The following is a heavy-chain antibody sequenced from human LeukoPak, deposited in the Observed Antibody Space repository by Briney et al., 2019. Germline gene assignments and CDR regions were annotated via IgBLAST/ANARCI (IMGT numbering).Heavy chain of an antibody. D-gene: IGHD1-26*01. CDR3: ARASGSYYPKAFDI. J-gene: IGHJ3*02. V-gene: IGHV3-48*04. CDR2: ISSSGSTI. CDR1: GFTFSSYG. Sequence: GGSLRLSCAASGFTFSSYGMHWVRQAPGKGLEWVSYISSSGSTIYYADSVKGRFTISRDNAKNSLYLQMNSLRAEDTAVYYCARASGSYYPKAFDIWGQGTMVTVSS.